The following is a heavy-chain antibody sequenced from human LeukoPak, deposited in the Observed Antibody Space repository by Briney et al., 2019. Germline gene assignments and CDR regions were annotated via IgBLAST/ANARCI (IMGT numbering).Heavy chain of an antibody. J-gene: IGHJ4*02. CDR3: ARYCSSTSCYCD. CDR1: GFTFSSYD. V-gene: IGHV3-64*01. CDR2: ISTNGGST. D-gene: IGHD2-2*01. Sequence: GGSLRLSCAASGFTFSSYDIHWVRQAPGKGLEYVSAISTNGGSTDYANSVKGRFTISRDNSKNTLYLQMGSLRAEDMAVYYCARYCSSTSCYCDWGQGTLVTVSS.